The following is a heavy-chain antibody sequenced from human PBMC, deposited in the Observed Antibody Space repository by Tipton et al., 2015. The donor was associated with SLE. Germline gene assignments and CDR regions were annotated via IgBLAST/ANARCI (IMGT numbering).Heavy chain of an antibody. CDR2: VGRKADNYAT. CDR1: GFTFSGSS. Sequence: SLRLYCAASGFTFSGSSMHWVRQASGKGLEWVGRVGRKADNYATSYAASVKGRFTISRDDSKNTTYLQMNSLKNEDTAVYYCTRYGYWCQGTLVTVST. J-gene: IGHJ4*02. V-gene: IGHV3-73*01. D-gene: IGHD4-17*01. CDR3: TRYGY.